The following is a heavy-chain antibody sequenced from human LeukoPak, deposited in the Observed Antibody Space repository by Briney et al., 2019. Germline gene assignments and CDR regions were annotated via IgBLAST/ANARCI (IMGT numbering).Heavy chain of an antibody. J-gene: IGHJ4*02. CDR3: ASGTYNPRYDFDY. D-gene: IGHD3-10*01. Sequence: GGSLRLSCAASGFTFKNYAMSWVRQAPGKGLEWVSGISGSGGSTYYADSVKGRFTISRDNSKNTLSLQMNGLRAEDTAVYYCASGTYNPRYDFDYWGQGTLVTVSS. CDR2: ISGSGGST. CDR1: GFTFKNYA. V-gene: IGHV3-23*01.